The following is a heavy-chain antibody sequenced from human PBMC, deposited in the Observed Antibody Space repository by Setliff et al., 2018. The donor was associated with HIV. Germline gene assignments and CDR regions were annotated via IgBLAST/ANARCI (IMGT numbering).Heavy chain of an antibody. J-gene: IGHJ4*02. D-gene: IGHD3-3*01. Sequence: PGGSLRLSCVASGFTLSTYRMNWVRQAPGKGLEWVSSILRDSSYIFDADSVKGRFTISRDNSKNTLYLQMNSLRAEDTAVYYCAKAQWLLSHWVGYPIPFDSWGQGTLVTVSS. CDR3: AKAQWLLSHWVGYPIPFDS. CDR2: ILRDSSYI. V-gene: IGHV3-21*04. CDR1: GFTLSTYR.